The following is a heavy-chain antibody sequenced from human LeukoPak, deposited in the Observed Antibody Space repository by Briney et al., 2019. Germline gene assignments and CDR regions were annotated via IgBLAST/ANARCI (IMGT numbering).Heavy chain of an antibody. J-gene: IGHJ4*02. CDR1: GYTLTAYY. D-gene: IGHD6-19*01. V-gene: IGHV1-2*06. CDR3: ARGIAVAAFFDY. Sequence: ASVKVSCKASGYTLTAYYMHWVRQAPGQGLEWMGRINPNTGGTNYAQKFQGRVTMTRDTSISSAYMELTRLRSDDTAVYYCARGIAVAAFFDYWGQGTLVTVSS. CDR2: INPNTGGT.